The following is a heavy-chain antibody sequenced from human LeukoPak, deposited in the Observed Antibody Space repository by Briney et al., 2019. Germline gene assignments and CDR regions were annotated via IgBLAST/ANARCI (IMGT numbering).Heavy chain of an antibody. J-gene: IGHJ3*02. CDR2: IGVDDDT. Sequence: PGGSLRLSCVASGLTFNNQDMHWVRQSAGKGLEWVSAIGVDDDTYYSASVKGRFTISRENARNSLYLQMNSLRAEDTAVYYCARERTRGCNGDICLDGFDIWGRGTKVTVS. D-gene: IGHD2-15*01. CDR1: GLTFNNQD. CDR3: ARERTRGCNGDICLDGFDI. V-gene: IGHV3-13*01.